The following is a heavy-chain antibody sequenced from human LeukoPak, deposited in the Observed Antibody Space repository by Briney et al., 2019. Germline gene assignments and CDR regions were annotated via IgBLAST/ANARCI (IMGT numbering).Heavy chain of an antibody. CDR2: ISYDGSNK. Sequence: GGSLRLSCAASGFTFSSYAMHWVRQAPGKGLEGVAVISYDGSNKYYADSVKGRFTISRDNSKNTLYLQMNSLRAEDTAVYYCARGGCSGGSCCSFPWTYWPNFDYWGQGTLVTVSS. D-gene: IGHD2-15*01. V-gene: IGHV3-30-3*01. CDR1: GFTFSSYA. J-gene: IGHJ4*02. CDR3: ARGGCSGGSCCSFPWTYWPNFDY.